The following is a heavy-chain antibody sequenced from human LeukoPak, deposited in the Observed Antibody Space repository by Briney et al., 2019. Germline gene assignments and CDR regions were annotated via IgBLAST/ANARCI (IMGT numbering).Heavy chain of an antibody. CDR2: IIPIFGTA. D-gene: IGHD2-2*01. CDR1: GGTFSSYA. CDR3: ARGYCSSTSCSRANYGMDV. J-gene: IGHJ6*04. Sequence: SVKVSCKASGGTFSSYAISWVRQAPGQGLEWMGGIIPIFGTANYAQKFQGGVTITADESTSTAYMELSSLRSEDTAVYYCARGYCSSTSCSRANYGMDVWGKGTTVTVSS. V-gene: IGHV1-69*01.